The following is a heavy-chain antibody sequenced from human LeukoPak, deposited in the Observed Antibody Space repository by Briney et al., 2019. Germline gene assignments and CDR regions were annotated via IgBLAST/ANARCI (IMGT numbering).Heavy chain of an antibody. CDR3: ARDGGIAAAGNWFDP. CDR1: GGSISSYY. J-gene: IGHJ5*02. D-gene: IGHD6-13*01. V-gene: IGHV4-4*07. Sequence: SETLSLTCTVSGGSISSYYWSWIRQPAGKGLEWIGRIYTSGSTNYNPPLKSRVTISVDKSKNQFSLKLSSVTAADTAVYYCARDGGIAAAGNWFDPWGQGTLVTVSS. CDR2: IYTSGST.